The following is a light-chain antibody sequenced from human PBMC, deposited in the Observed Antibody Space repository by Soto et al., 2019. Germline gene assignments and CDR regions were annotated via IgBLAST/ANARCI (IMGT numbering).Light chain of an antibody. J-gene: IGKJ2*01. Sequence: EIVMTQSTATLSVSPGERATLSCRASQSVSSKLAWYQQKPGQAPRLLIYGASTRATGIPARFSGSGSGTEFTLTISSLQSEDFAVYYCQQYNNWPYTFGQGTKLEIK. CDR3: QQYNNWPYT. CDR1: QSVSSK. CDR2: GAS. V-gene: IGKV3-15*01.